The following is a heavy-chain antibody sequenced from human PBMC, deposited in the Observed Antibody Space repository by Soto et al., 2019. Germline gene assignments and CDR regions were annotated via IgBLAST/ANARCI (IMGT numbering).Heavy chain of an antibody. CDR2: IYYTGST. CDR3: ARHHPPGSSGWYYFDY. V-gene: IGHV4-39*01. Sequence: QLQLQESGPGLVKPSETLSLTCTVSGGSISSSSYYWGWIRQPPGKGLEWIGSIYYTGSTYYNPSLKSRVTISVDTSKNQFSLKLSSVTAADTAVYYCARHHPPGSSGWYYFDYWGQGTLVTVSS. D-gene: IGHD6-19*01. CDR1: GGSISSSSYY. J-gene: IGHJ4*02.